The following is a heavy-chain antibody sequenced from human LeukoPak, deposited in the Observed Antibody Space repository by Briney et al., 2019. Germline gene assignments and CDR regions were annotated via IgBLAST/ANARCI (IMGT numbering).Heavy chain of an antibody. Sequence: PSETLSLTCAVYGGSFSGYYWSWIRQPPGKGLEWIGEINHSGSTNYNPSLKSRVTISVDTSKNQFSLKLSSVTAADTAVYYCARHGRYYGSGSYPDGYYYYMDVWGKGTTVTISS. D-gene: IGHD3-10*01. CDR2: INHSGST. V-gene: IGHV4-34*01. CDR3: ARHGRYYGSGSYPDGYYYYMDV. CDR1: GGSFSGYY. J-gene: IGHJ6*03.